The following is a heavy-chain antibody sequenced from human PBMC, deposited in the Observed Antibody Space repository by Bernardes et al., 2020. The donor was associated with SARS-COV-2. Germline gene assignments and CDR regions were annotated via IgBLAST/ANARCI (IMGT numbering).Heavy chain of an antibody. V-gene: IGHV3-30*03. J-gene: IGHJ4*02. Sequence: GGSLRLSCAASGFTFSSYGIHWVCQAPGKGLEWVSVISYDGSNKYYADSVKGRFTISRDNSKNTLYLQMNSLRAEDTAVYYCATYLVEMAQADYWGQGTLVTVTS. CDR3: ATYLVEMAQADY. CDR2: ISYDGSNK. CDR1: GFTFSSYG. D-gene: IGHD2-2*01.